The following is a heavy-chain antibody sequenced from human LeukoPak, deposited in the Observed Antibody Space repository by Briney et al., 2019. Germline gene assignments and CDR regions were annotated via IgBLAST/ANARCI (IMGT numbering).Heavy chain of an antibody. V-gene: IGHV3-7*01. CDR1: GFSFSRYW. Sequence: GGSLRLSCAASGFSFSRYWMSWVRQAPGKGLEWVANIKQDGSEKNYVESVKGRFTISRDNAKNSLYLQTNSLRAEDTAVYYCARAGQEWFGELGFDQWGQGTLAIVSS. J-gene: IGHJ4*02. CDR2: IKQDGSEK. D-gene: IGHD3-10*01. CDR3: ARAGQEWFGELGFDQ.